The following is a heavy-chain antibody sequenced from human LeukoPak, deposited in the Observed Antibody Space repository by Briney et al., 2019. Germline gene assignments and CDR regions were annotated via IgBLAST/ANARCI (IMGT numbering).Heavy chain of an antibody. CDR2: IYYSGST. CDR1: GGSVSSGSYY. Sequence: SETLSLTCTVSGGSVSSGSYYWSWIRQPPGKGLEWIGYIYYSGSTNYNPSLKSRVTISVDTSKNQFSLKLSSVTAADTAVYYCACGYSSGWFDFDYWSQGTLVTVSS. V-gene: IGHV4-61*01. D-gene: IGHD6-19*01. J-gene: IGHJ4*02. CDR3: ACGYSSGWFDFDY.